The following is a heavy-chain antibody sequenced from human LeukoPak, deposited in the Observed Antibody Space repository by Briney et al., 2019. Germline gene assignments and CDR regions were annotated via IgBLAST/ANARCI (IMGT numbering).Heavy chain of an antibody. CDR3: AGEYYDFWSGYSPNPYDY. CDR1: GGSIGSYY. CDR2: IYTSGST. Sequence: PSETLSLTCTVSGGSIGSYYWSWIRQPAGKGLEWIGRIYTSGSTNYNPSLKSRVTMSVDTSKNQFSLKLSSVTAADTAVYYCAGEYYDFWSGYSPNPYDYWGQGTLVTVSS. D-gene: IGHD3-3*01. V-gene: IGHV4-4*07. J-gene: IGHJ4*02.